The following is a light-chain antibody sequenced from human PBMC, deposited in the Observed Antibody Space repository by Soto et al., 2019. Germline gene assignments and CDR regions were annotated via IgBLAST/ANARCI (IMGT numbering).Light chain of an antibody. J-gene: IGLJ2*01. Sequence: QSVLTQPPSASGSPGQSVTIYCTGTSSDVGGYKYVSWYQQHPGKAPKLMIYEVSKRPSGVPDRFSGSKSGNTASLTVSGLQAEDEADYYCSSYAGSNIVVFGGGTKVTVL. CDR1: SSDVGGYKY. CDR3: SSYAGSNIVV. V-gene: IGLV2-8*01. CDR2: EVS.